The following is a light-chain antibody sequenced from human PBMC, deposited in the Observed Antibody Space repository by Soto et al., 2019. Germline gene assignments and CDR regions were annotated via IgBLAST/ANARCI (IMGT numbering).Light chain of an antibody. Sequence: QSALTQPASVSGSPGQSITISCTGTSSDVGGYNYVSWYQQHPGKAPKLMIYEVSNRPSGVSNRFSGSQSGNTASLTISGLQAEDEADYYCSSYTSSSRYVFGTGTQLTVL. J-gene: IGLJ1*01. CDR1: SSDVGGYNY. V-gene: IGLV2-14*01. CDR3: SSYTSSSRYV. CDR2: EVS.